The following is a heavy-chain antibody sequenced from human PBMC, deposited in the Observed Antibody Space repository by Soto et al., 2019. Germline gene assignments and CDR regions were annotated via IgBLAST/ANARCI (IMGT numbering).Heavy chain of an antibody. CDR2: ISSSSSTI. D-gene: IGHD3-22*01. CDR1: GFTFSSYS. CDR3: ARRAPHYYDSSGYFDY. J-gene: IGHJ4*02. Sequence: GGSLRLSCAACGFTFSSYSMNWVRQAPGKGLEWVSYISSSSSTIYYADSVKGRFTISRDNAKNSLYLQMNSLRAEDTAVYYCARRAPHYYDSSGYFDYWGQGTLVTVSS. V-gene: IGHV3-48*01.